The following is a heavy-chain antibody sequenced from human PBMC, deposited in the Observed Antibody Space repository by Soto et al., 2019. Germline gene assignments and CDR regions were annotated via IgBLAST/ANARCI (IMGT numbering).Heavy chain of an antibody. CDR2: IKRKTDGGTT. Sequence: PGGSLRLSCEASEFTFSQAWMSWVRQAPERRLEWIGLIKRKTDGGTTDYAAPVKGRFTISRDDSANRLYLHMNSLKIEDTGVYYCSTGPIGRISSAPFHYYYGLDSWGQGT. CDR3: STGPIGRISSAPFHYYYGLDS. CDR1: EFTFSQAW. V-gene: IGHV3-15*01. J-gene: IGHJ6*02.